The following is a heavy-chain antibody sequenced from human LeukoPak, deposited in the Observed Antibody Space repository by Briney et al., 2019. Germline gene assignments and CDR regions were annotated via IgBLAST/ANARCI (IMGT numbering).Heavy chain of an antibody. CDR2: IYTSGST. V-gene: IGHV4-4*07. J-gene: IGHJ4*02. D-gene: IGHD3-22*01. Sequence: SETLSLTCTVPGGSISSYYWSWIRQPAGKGLEWIGRIYTSGSTNYNPSLKSRVTMSVDTSKNQFSLKLSSVTAADTAVYYCARDSYIYDSSGFLVDYWGQGTLVTVAS. CDR3: ARDSYIYDSSGFLVDY. CDR1: GGSISSYY.